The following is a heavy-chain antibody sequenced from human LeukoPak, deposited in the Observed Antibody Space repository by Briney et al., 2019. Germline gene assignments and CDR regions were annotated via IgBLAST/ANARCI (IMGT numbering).Heavy chain of an antibody. D-gene: IGHD2-2*01. CDR1: GYTFTGYY. Sequence: ASVKVSCKASGYTFTGYYMHWVRQAPGQGLEWMGWISPNSGGTNYAQKFQGGVTMTRDTSISTAYMELSRLRSDDTAVYYCARGPFVLPAAIAWFDPWGQGTLVTVSS. J-gene: IGHJ5*02. V-gene: IGHV1-2*02. CDR2: ISPNSGGT. CDR3: ARGPFVLPAAIAWFDP.